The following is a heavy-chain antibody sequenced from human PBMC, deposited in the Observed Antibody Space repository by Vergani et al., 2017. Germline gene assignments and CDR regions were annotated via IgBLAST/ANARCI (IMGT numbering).Heavy chain of an antibody. CDR1: GFTFSSYS. D-gene: IGHD5-12*01. J-gene: IGHJ4*02. CDR3: ARDGVDIVATITLDY. Sequence: EVQLVESGGGLVQPGGSLRLSCAASGFTFSSYSMNWVRQAPGKGVEWVSYISSSSSTIYYADSVKGGFTISRDNAKNSLYLQMNSLRAEDTAVYYCARDGVDIVATITLDYWGQGTLVTVSS. CDR2: ISSSSSTI. V-gene: IGHV3-48*04.